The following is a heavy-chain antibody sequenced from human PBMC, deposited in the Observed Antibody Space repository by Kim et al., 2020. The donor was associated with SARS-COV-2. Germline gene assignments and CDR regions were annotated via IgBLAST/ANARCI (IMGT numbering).Heavy chain of an antibody. CDR3: AKDRGDVLAAVFGLEV. CDR2: ISGIADKT. J-gene: IGHJ6*01. CDR1: GFMFGDYA. D-gene: IGHD6-13*01. Sequence: GGSLRLSCAATGFMFGDYAMNWVRQAPGKGPEWVSYISGIADKTYYTESVRGRFTISRDNSNNTLFLHMTNLRTDDTALYYCAKDRGDVLAAVFGLEVWG. V-gene: IGHV3-23*01.